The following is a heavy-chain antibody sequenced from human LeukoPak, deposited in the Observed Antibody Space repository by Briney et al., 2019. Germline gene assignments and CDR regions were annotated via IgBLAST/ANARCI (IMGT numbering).Heavy chain of an antibody. V-gene: IGHV1-2*02. CDR3: ARVPTALAMVAATQGRNVWFDS. CDR1: GYYFNGHY. J-gene: IGHJ5*01. Sequence: ASVKVSCKASGYYFNGHYMYWLRQAPGQGLEWMGWINTHSGATNYAQKFRGRVTLTRDTSITTAYMELGSLKSDDTAVYYCARVPTALAMVAATQGRNVWFDSWGQGTLVTVSS. CDR2: INTHSGAT. D-gene: IGHD2-15*01.